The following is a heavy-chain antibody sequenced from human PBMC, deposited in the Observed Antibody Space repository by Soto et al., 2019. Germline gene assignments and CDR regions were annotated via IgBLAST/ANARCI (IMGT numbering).Heavy chain of an antibody. CDR3: ASGWPTGVDCCTFDY. V-gene: IGHV1-3*01. D-gene: IGHD2-21*02. Sequence: QVQLVQSGAEVKKPGASVKVSCKASGYTFTSYAMHWVRQAPGQRLEWMGWINAGNGNTKYSQKFQGRVTITRDTSVSTAYMELSSLRSEDTAVYYCASGWPTGVDCCTFDYWGQGTLVTVSS. J-gene: IGHJ4*02. CDR2: INAGNGNT. CDR1: GYTFTSYA.